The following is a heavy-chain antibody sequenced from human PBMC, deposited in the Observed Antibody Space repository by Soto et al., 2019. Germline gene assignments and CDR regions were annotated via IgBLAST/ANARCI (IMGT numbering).Heavy chain of an antibody. CDR2: IYYSGST. CDR3: ARGQNDSSGYYFVEVFSTWFDP. V-gene: IGHV4-31*03. Sequence: PSETLSLTCTVSGDSISSGGYYWSWIRQHPGKGLEWIGYIYYSGSTYYNPSLKSRVTISVDTSKNQFSLKLSSVTAADTAVYYCARGQNDSSGYYFVEVFSTWFDPWGQGILVTVSS. D-gene: IGHD3-22*01. CDR1: GDSISSGGYY. J-gene: IGHJ5*02.